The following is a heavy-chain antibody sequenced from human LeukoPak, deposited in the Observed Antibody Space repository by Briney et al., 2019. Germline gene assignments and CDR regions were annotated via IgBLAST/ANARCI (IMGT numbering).Heavy chain of an antibody. J-gene: IGHJ4*02. CDR2: IHYDGTIT. Sequence: GGSLRLSYAASGFTFSAYGMHWVRQAPGKGLEWVAFIHYDGTITYYADSVKGRFTISRDSSKNTLFLQMNSLGAEDTAVYYCVKDGHCTHTSCYYFDYWGQGTLVTVSS. V-gene: IGHV3-30*02. CDR1: GFTFSAYG. D-gene: IGHD2-2*01. CDR3: VKDGHCTHTSCYYFDY.